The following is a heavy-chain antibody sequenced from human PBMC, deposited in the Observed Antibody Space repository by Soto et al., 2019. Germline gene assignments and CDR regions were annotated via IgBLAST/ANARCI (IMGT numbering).Heavy chain of an antibody. J-gene: IGHJ6*02. Sequence: LRHPCAVAGCTSSNYAMHRVSKAQGKGLEWAAVIWNDGNNKYYADSVKGRFTISRDNSKNTLYLQMNSLRAEDTAVYYCARGRWDTDMAVWGQGTTVPVS. D-gene: IGHD1-26*01. CDR2: IWNDGNNK. CDR3: ARGRWDTDMAV. V-gene: IGHV3-33*01. CDR1: GCTSSNYA.